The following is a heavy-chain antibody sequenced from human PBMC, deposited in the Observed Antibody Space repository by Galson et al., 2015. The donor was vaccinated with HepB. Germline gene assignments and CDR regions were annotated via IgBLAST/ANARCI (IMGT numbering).Heavy chain of an antibody. D-gene: IGHD1-7*01. CDR1: GYTFTSYA. CDR3: ARSLTVDWNYGGENDDAFDI. J-gene: IGHJ3*02. CDR2: INAGNGNT. V-gene: IGHV1-3*01. Sequence: SVKVSCKASGYTFTSYAMHWVRQAPGQRLEWMGWINAGNGNTKYSQKFQGRVTITRDTSASTAYMELSSLRSEDTAVYYCARSLTVDWNYGGENDDAFDIWGQGTMVTVSS.